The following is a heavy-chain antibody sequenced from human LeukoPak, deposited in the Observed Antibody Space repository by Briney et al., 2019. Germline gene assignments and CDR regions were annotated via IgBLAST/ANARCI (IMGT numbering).Heavy chain of an antibody. CDR2: IKSDGGT. Sequence: GGSLRLSCAASGFTFSTYWMHWARQAPGKGPVWVSRIKSDGGTNYADSVKGRFTISRDNAKKTVSLQMNSLRPEDTGVYYCARAPSEIGGYYPEYFRHWGQGTLVTVSS. V-gene: IGHV3-74*01. CDR1: GFTFSTYW. CDR3: ARAPSEIGGYYPEYFRH. J-gene: IGHJ1*01. D-gene: IGHD3-22*01.